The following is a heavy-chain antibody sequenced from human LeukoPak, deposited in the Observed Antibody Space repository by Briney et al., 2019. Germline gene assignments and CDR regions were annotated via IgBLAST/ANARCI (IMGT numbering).Heavy chain of an antibody. Sequence: PGGSLRLSCAASGLPFSSHWMHWVRQDPGKGAVWVSRITNDGSSTTYADSVKGRFTISRDNSKNTLYLQMDNLRVVDAAVYYCARAAYDSNGYTANHDYWGQGTLVTVSS. D-gene: IGHD3-22*01. CDR1: GLPFSSHW. CDR3: ARAAYDSNGYTANHDY. J-gene: IGHJ4*02. V-gene: IGHV3-74*01. CDR2: ITNDGSST.